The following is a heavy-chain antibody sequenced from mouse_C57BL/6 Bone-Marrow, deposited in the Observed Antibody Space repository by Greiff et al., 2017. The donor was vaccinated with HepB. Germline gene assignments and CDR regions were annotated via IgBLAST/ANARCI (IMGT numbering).Heavy chain of an antibody. CDR1: GYTFTDYY. CDR2: INPNNGGT. J-gene: IGHJ4*01. CDR3: ARGRWLLLLDAMDY. Sequence: EVKVVESGPELVKPGASVKISCKASGYTFTDYYMNWVKQSHGKSLEWIGDINPNNGGTSYNQKFKGKATLTVDKSSSTAYMELRSLTSEDSAVYYCARGRWLLLLDAMDYWGQGTSVTVSS. D-gene: IGHD2-3*01. V-gene: IGHV1-26*01.